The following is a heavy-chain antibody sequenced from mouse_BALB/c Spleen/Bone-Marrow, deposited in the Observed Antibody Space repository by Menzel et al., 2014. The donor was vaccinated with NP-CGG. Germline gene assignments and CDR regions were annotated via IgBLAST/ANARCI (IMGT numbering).Heavy chain of an antibody. Sequence: VNVVDSGPGLVAPSQSLSITCTVSGFSLTSYGVHWVRQPPGKGLEWLGVIWAGGSTNYNSALMSRLSISKDNSKSQVFLKMNSLQTDDTAMYYCARGPFITTVHYYAMDYWGQGTSVTVSS. CDR3: ARGPFITTVHYYAMDY. D-gene: IGHD1-2*01. CDR1: GFSLTSYG. V-gene: IGHV2-9*02. CDR2: IWAGGST. J-gene: IGHJ4*01.